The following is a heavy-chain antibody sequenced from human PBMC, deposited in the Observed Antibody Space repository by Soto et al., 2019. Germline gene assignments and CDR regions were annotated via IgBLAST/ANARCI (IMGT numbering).Heavy chain of an antibody. J-gene: IGHJ6*02. CDR1: GGSFSGYY. V-gene: IGHV4-34*01. CDR2: IDHSGST. D-gene: IGHD1-26*01. Sequence: SETLSLTCAAYGGSFSGYYWSWIRQPPGKALAWNGEIDHSGSTDYNPSLKSRVTISVDTSKNQFSLKLSSVTAADTAVYYCARVRWEPAWGPAGDDYYYGMDVWGQGTTVTVSS. CDR3: ARVRWEPAWGPAGDDYYYGMDV.